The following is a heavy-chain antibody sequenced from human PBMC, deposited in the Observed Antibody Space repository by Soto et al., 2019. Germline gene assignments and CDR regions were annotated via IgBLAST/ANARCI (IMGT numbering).Heavy chain of an antibody. J-gene: IGHJ6*02. CDR1: GFIFSRHG. Sequence: QGQLVESGGGVVQPGTSLRLSCAASGFIFSRHGMHWVRQAPGKGLEWVAFTSYDGSNTYYADSVKGRFTISRDNPKHTLYLQMNSLRPNATALYFCAKDRGSYDIWSGTQRYYAMDVWGQGATVTVSS. CDR3: AKDRGSYDIWSGTQRYYAMDV. V-gene: IGHV3-30*18. CDR2: TSYDGSNT. D-gene: IGHD3-3*01.